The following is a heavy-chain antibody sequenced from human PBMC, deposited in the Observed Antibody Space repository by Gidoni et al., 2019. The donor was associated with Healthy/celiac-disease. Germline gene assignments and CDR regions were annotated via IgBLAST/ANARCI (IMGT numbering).Heavy chain of an antibody. CDR1: GGSISSSSYY. Sequence: QLQLQESGPGLVKPSETLSLTCTVSGGSISSSSYYWGWIRQPPGKGLEWIGSIYYSGSTYYNPSLKSRVTISVDTSKNQFSLKLSSVTAADTAVYYCARLGGVIVGAINWFDPWGQGTLVTVSS. CDR3: ARLGGVIVGAINWFDP. J-gene: IGHJ5*02. V-gene: IGHV4-39*01. CDR2: IYYSGST. D-gene: IGHD1-26*01.